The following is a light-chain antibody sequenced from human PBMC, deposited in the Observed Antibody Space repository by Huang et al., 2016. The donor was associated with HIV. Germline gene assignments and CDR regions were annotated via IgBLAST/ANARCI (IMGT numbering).Light chain of an antibody. CDR1: QSILYSSNDKSY. V-gene: IGKV4-1*01. J-gene: IGKJ3*01. CDR2: WAS. Sequence: DIVMTQSPDSLAVSLGERATINCKSSQSILYSSNDKSYVAWYHQKPGQPPKLLIYWASTRESGVPDRFSGSGSGTDFTLTISSLQAEDVAVYYCQQYYSSPFTFGPGTKVDIK. CDR3: QQYYSSPFT.